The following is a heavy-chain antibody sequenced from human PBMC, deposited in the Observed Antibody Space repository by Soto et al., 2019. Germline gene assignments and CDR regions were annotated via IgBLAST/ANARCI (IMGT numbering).Heavy chain of an antibody. CDR3: ARGEDAFFYYGLDV. J-gene: IGHJ6*02. CDR2: IYDTGISGYTPST. CDR1: GGSITSSY. V-gene: IGHV4-59*01. Sequence: SETLSLTCTVSGGSITSSYWSWIRRPPGKGLEWIAYIYDTGISGYTPSTSYNPSLKSRVTMSVDTSKSQFSLMLTSVTAADTAVYYCARGEDAFFYYGLDVWGQGITVTVSS.